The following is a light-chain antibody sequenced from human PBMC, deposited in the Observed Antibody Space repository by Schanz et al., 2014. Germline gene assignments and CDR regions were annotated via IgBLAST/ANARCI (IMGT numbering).Light chain of an antibody. CDR2: GAS. CDR1: QSVSSSH. Sequence: EIVLTQSPGTLSLSPGERATLSCRASQSVSSSHLTWYQQKPGQAPRLLIYGASSRATGIPDRFSGSGSGTDFTLTISRLEPEDFAVYYCQQYERPPLYTFGQGTKLEI. J-gene: IGKJ2*01. V-gene: IGKV3-20*01. CDR3: QQYERPPLYT.